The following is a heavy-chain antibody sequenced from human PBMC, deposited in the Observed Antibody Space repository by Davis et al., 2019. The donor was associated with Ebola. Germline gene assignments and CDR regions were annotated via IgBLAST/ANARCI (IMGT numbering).Heavy chain of an antibody. CDR1: GFTLSLYW. V-gene: IGHV3-7*01. CDR3: ATQSYDFWSGAGELDY. Sequence: PGGSLRLSCAASGFTLSLYWMTWVRQAPGKGLEWVANIKKDGSEEYYVDSVKGRFTISRDNAKNSLYLQMNSLRAEDTAVYYCATQSYDFWSGAGELDYWGQGTLVTVSS. J-gene: IGHJ4*02. D-gene: IGHD3-3*01. CDR2: IKKDGSEE.